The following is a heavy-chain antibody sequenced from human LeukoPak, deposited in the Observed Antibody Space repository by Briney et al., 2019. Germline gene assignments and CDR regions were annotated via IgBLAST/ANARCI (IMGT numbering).Heavy chain of an antibody. D-gene: IGHD7-27*01. Sequence: SETLSLTCTVSGGSISSYYWSWIRQPPGKGLEWIGYIYYSGSTNYNPSLKSRVTISVDTSKNQFSLKLSSVTAADTAVYYCARSLRGANWGPNWFDPWGQGTLVTVSS. CDR2: IYYSGST. CDR1: GGSISSYY. V-gene: IGHV4-59*01. CDR3: ARSLRGANWGPNWFDP. J-gene: IGHJ5*02.